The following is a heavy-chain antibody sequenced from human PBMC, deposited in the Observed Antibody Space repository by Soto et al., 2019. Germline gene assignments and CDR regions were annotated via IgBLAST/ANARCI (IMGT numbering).Heavy chain of an antibody. V-gene: IGHV4-59*01. J-gene: IGHJ5*02. CDR1: GTPISNYY. D-gene: IGHD6-13*01. Sequence: LQTLPLTFYVSGTPISNYYWGWIRQPPGKGLEWILYIYYSGSTNYNPSLKSRVTISVDTSKNQFSLKLSSVTAADTAVYYCARSIAEAAPYNWFDPWRQGTLVTVSS. CDR2: IYYSGST. CDR3: ARSIAEAAPYNWFDP.